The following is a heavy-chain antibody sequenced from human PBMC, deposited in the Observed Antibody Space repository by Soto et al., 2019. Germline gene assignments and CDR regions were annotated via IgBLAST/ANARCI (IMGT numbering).Heavy chain of an antibody. D-gene: IGHD2-15*01. V-gene: IGHV1-3*01. CDR2: INPDNGNT. Sequence: ASVKVYCKASGYTFTRYTMNWVRQAPGQRLEWMGWINPDNGNTKSSQKFQDRVIITRDTSASTAYMDLSSLRSEDTAVYYCARGIATGQLDPWGQGALVTVSS. J-gene: IGHJ5*02. CDR3: ARGIATGQLDP. CDR1: GYTFTRYT.